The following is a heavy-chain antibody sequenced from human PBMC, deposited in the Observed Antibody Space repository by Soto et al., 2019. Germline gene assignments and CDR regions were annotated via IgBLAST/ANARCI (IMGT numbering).Heavy chain of an antibody. CDR2: IYYSGST. Sequence: PLEIMSLTCTVAGGSIVDHYWSWIRQPPGKGLEWIGYIYYSGSTNYNPSLKSRVTISVDTSKNQFSLKLSSVTAADTAVYYCVATKDMDVWGKGTTVTVSS. CDR1: GGSIVDHY. V-gene: IGHV4-59*11. CDR3: VATKDMDV. J-gene: IGHJ6*03. D-gene: IGHD2-8*01.